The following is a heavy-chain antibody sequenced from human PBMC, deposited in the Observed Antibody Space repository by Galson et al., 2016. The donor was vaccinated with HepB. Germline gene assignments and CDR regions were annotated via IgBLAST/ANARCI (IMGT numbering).Heavy chain of an antibody. Sequence: SLRLSCAASGFTFSNYNMNWVRQAPGKGMEWVSYVSPNGNTKYYADSVKGRFSISKDNAKNSLSLQMTSRRGDDTAVYYCARGLPFHSSGWYFDSWGQGILVTVSS. V-gene: IGHV3-48*03. CDR3: ARGLPFHSSGWYFDS. CDR2: VSPNGNTK. CDR1: GFTFSNYN. J-gene: IGHJ4*02. D-gene: IGHD6-19*01.